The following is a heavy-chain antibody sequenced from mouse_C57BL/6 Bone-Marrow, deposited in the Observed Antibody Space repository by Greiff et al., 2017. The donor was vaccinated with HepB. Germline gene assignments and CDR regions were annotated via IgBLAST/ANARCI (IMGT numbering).Heavy chain of an antibody. CDR3: ARHPYYYGSSYDWYFDV. CDR2: ISSGGSYT. D-gene: IGHD1-1*01. V-gene: IGHV5-6*01. CDR1: GFTFSSYG. J-gene: IGHJ1*03. Sequence: EVQVVESGGDLVKPGGSLKLSCAASGFTFSSYGMSWVRQTPDKRLEWVATISSGGSYTYYPDSVKGRFTISRDNAKNTLYLQMSSLKSEDTAMYYCARHPYYYGSSYDWYFDVWGTGTTVTVSS.